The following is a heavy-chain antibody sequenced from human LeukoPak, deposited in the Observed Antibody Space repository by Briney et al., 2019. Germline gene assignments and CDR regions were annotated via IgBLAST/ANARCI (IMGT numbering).Heavy chain of an antibody. CDR3: ARAQGHTNFDY. J-gene: IGHJ4*02. D-gene: IGHD2-21*01. V-gene: IGHV1-69*02. Sequence: GASVKVSCKASGGTFSSYTISWVRQAPGQGLEWMGRIIPILGMANYAQKFQGRVTITADKSTSTAYMELSSLRSEDTAVYYCARAQGHTNFDYWGQGTLVTVSS. CDR1: GGTFSSYT. CDR2: IIPILGMA.